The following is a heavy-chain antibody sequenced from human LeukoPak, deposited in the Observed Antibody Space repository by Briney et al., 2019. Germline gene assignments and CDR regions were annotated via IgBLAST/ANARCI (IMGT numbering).Heavy chain of an antibody. CDR2: ISSSSSYI. CDR1: GFTFSSYS. J-gene: IGHJ4*02. Sequence: GGSLRLSCAASGFTFSSYSINWVRQAPGKGLEWVSYISSSSSYIYYADSVKGRFTISRDNAKNSLYLQMNSLRAEDTAVYYCARRKMATTPDYWGQGTLVTVSS. V-gene: IGHV3-21*05. CDR3: ARRKMATTPDY. D-gene: IGHD5-24*01.